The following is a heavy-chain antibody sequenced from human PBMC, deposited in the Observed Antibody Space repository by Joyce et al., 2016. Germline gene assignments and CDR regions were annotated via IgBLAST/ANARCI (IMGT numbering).Heavy chain of an antibody. CDR3: ARGGLRWFDS. Sequence: QVQLQQWGAGLLRPSETLSLTCIIHNGSFGGYYWNWIRQSPGKGLEWIGEIHDGGTTNYNPSRKSRLTISVDASKTQFSLKLNSLAAADTAVYYCARGGLRWFDSWGQGALVTVSS. CDR2: IHDGGTT. CDR1: NGSFGGYY. V-gene: IGHV4-34*01. D-gene: IGHD5/OR15-5a*01. J-gene: IGHJ5*02.